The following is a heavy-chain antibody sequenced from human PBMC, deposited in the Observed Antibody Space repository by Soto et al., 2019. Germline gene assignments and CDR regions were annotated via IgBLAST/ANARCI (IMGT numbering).Heavy chain of an antibody. J-gene: IGHJ6*02. CDR3: ARGSVVVPAATIHYYYGMDV. V-gene: IGHV1-69*06. CDR1: GGTFSSYA. Sequence: QVQLVQSGAEVKKPGSSVKVSCKASGGTFSSYAISWVRQAPGQGLEWMGGIIPIFVTANYAQKFQGRVTITADKSTSKAYMELSSLRSEDTAVYYCARGSVVVPAATIHYYYGMDVWGQGTTVTVAS. CDR2: IIPIFVTA. D-gene: IGHD2-2*01.